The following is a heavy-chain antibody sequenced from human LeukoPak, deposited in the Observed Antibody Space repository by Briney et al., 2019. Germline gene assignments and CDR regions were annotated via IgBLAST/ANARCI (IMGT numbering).Heavy chain of an antibody. CDR2: INPNSGGT. D-gene: IGHD6-13*01. J-gene: IGHJ5*01. CDR1: GYTFTGYY. Sequence: SVNVSCKASGYTFTGYYMHWVRQAPGQGLEWMGWINPNSGGTNYAQKFQGRVTMTRDTSISTAYMEPSRLRSDDTAVYYCARDYVGSSSWYDYWGHGTLVTVSS. V-gene: IGHV1-2*02. CDR3: ARDYVGSSSWYDY.